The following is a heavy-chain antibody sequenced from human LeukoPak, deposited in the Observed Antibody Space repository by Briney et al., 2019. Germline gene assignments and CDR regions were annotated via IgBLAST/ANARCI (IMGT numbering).Heavy chain of an antibody. D-gene: IGHD3-10*01. V-gene: IGHV4-38-2*02. CDR2: IYHSGST. CDR3: ARDSSYYGSGSYYNQGWFDP. Sequence: KPSETLPLTCAVSGYSISSGYYWGWIRQPPGKGLEWIGSIYHSGSTYYNPSLKSRVTIEVDTSKNQFSLKLSSVTAADTAVYYCARDSSYYGSGSYYNQGWFDPWGQGTLVTVSS. CDR1: GYSISSGYY. J-gene: IGHJ5*02.